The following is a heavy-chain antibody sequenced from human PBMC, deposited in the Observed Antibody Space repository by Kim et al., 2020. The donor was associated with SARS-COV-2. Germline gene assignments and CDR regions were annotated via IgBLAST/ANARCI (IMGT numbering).Heavy chain of an antibody. CDR3: AREKGGWFDP. CDR1: GGSFSSYY. D-gene: IGHD3-16*01. J-gene: IGHJ5*02. V-gene: IGHV4-59*13. Sequence: SETLSLTCTVSGGSFSSYYWNWIRQPPGKGLEWIGYIYYSGNTNYNPSLRSRVTISLDTSKNQFSLKLTSVTAADTAVYYCAREKGGWFDPWGQGTLVTVSS. CDR2: IYYSGNT.